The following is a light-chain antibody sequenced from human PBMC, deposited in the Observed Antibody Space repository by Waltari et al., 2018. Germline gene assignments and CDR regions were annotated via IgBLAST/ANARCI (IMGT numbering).Light chain of an antibody. CDR2: TAS. V-gene: IGKV1-39*01. CDR3: QQSHSTPLT. Sequence: DIKMTQSPSPLSASFVDRAPIPSRASRTISIYLNWYQQKPGKAPKLLIYTASTLQPGVPSRFSGSGSGTDFTLTISSLQPEDFATYYCQQSHSTPLTFGGGTKVEIK. J-gene: IGKJ4*01. CDR1: RTISIY.